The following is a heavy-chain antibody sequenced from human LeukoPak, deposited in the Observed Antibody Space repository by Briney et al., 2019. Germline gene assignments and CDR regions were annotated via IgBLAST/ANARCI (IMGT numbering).Heavy chain of an antibody. D-gene: IGHD3-10*01. CDR3: ASYEYRGSDAFDI. Sequence: PSETLSLTCPVSGGSISSGGYYWSWLRQHPGKGLERIGYIYYSGSTYYNPSLKSRVTTSVDTSKNQFSLKLSSVTAADTAVYYCASYEYRGSDAFDIWGQGTMVTVSS. V-gene: IGHV4-31*03. J-gene: IGHJ3*02. CDR2: IYYSGST. CDR1: GGSISSGGYY.